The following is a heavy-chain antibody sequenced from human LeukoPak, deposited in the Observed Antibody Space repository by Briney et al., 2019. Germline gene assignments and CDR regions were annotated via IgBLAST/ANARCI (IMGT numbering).Heavy chain of an antibody. D-gene: IGHD6-13*01. Sequence: GGSLRLSCAASGFTFSDYYMSWIRQAPGKGLEWVSYISSSGNTVYYADSVKGRFTLSRDNAEDSLYLQMNSLRAEDTAVYYCARDQEAAAGTFHHWGQGTLVTVSS. J-gene: IGHJ1*01. V-gene: IGHV3-11*04. CDR1: GFTFSDYY. CDR2: ISSSGNTV. CDR3: ARDQEAAAGTFHH.